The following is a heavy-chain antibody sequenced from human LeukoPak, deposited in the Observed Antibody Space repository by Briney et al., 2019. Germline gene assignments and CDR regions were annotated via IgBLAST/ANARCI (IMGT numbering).Heavy chain of an antibody. D-gene: IGHD4-17*01. V-gene: IGHV3-66*01. CDR2: IYSGGRT. CDR1: GFTVSNNY. CDR3: ARDRAGDGGHFDY. Sequence: PGGSLRLSCAASGFTVSNNYMNWVRQAPGKGLEWVSLIYSGGRTYYADSVKGRFTIFRDDSKNTPYLQMNSLRDEDTAGYYCARDRAGDGGHFDYWGQGTLVTVSS. J-gene: IGHJ4*02.